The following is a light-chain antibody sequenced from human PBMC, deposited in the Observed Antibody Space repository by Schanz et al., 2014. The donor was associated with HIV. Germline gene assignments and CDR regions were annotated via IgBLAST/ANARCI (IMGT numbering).Light chain of an antibody. CDR1: SSDVGGSDS. V-gene: IGLV2-14*03. J-gene: IGLJ3*02. CDR3: AAWDGSLNVWV. Sequence: QSALTQPASVSGSPGQSITISCTGTSSDVGGSDSVSWFQQNPGKAPRLLIYDVTNRPSGVSDRFSGSGSGTSASLAITGLRSEDEADYYCAAWDGSLNVWVFGGGTKLTVL. CDR2: DVT.